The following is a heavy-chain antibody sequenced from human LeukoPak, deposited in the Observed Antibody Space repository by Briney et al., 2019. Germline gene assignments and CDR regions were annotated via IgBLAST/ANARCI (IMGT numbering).Heavy chain of an antibody. Sequence: PETLSLTCAVYGGSFSGYYWSRIRQPPGKGLEWIGEINHSGSTNYNPSFKSRVTISVDTSKNQFSLKLSSVTAADTAVYYCARGGGSTYDSSGPYYFDYWGQGTLVTVSS. CDR1: GGSFSGYY. V-gene: IGHV4-34*01. D-gene: IGHD3-22*01. CDR2: INHSGST. CDR3: ARGGGSTYDSSGPYYFDY. J-gene: IGHJ4*02.